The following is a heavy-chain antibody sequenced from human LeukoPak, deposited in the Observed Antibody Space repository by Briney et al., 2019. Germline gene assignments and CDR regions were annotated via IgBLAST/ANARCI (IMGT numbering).Heavy chain of an antibody. J-gene: IGHJ4*02. CDR3: ARVPYTSSLFDY. CDR1: RYTFTSQY. V-gene: IGHV1-46*01. CDR2: FNLSSGST. D-gene: IGHD6-6*01. Sequence: ASVKVSCTASRYTFTSQYMHWVRQSPGQGLEGMGIFNLSSGSTTYGQKLQGRATMTRDTSTSTGYRDLSSLRSEDTAIYYCARVPYTSSLFDYLGQGTLVTVSA.